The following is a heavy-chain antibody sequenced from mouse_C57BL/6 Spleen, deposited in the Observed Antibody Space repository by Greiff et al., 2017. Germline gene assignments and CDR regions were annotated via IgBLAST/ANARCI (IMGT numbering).Heavy chain of an antibody. Sequence: EVKVVESGGGLVKPGGSLKLSCAASGFTFSSYAMSWVRQTPEKRLEWVATISDGGSYTYYPDNVKGRFTISRDNAKNNLYLQMSHLKSEDTAMYYCASPYYGSSPAWFAYWGQGTLVTVSA. CDR2: ISDGGSYT. D-gene: IGHD1-1*01. CDR1: GFTFSSYA. V-gene: IGHV5-4*03. CDR3: ASPYYGSSPAWFAY. J-gene: IGHJ3*01.